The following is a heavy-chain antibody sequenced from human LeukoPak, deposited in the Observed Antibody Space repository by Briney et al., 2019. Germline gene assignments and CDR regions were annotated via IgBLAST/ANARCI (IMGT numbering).Heavy chain of an antibody. CDR3: ARDRYCSGGSCYTFDY. D-gene: IGHD2-15*01. CDR1: GGSFSGYY. CDR2: INHSGST. Sequence: SETLSLTCAVYGGSFSGYYWSWIRQPPGKGLEWIGEINHSGSTNYNPSLKSRVTISVDTSKNQFSLKLSSVTAADTAVYYCARDRYCSGGSCYTFDYWGQGTLVTASS. J-gene: IGHJ4*02. V-gene: IGHV4-34*01.